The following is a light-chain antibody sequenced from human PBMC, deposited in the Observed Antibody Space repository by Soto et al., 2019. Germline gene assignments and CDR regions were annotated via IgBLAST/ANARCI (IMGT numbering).Light chain of an antibody. Sequence: DIQMSQSPSSVYSSVVVGFTITCLANHAITNRLAWYQQKPGKAPKLLIYEASSLQSVVPSRISGSGSGTDFTLTISSLQPEDFATYYCQQANSFPITFGQGTRLETK. V-gene: IGKV1D-12*01. J-gene: IGKJ5*01. CDR1: HAITNR. CDR3: QQANSFPIT. CDR2: EAS.